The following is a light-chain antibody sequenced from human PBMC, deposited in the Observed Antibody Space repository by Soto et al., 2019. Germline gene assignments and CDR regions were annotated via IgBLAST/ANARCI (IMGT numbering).Light chain of an antibody. V-gene: IGKV3-15*01. J-gene: IGKJ4*01. CDR2: GAS. CDR3: QEYNNCPART. CDR1: QSVSSN. Sequence: EIVMTQSPATLSVSPGDRATLSCRANQSVSSNLAWYQQKPGQAPRLLISGASTRATGIPDRFSGSGSGTEFSLTISSLQSEDFAVSYCQEYNNCPARTFGGGTKVEIK.